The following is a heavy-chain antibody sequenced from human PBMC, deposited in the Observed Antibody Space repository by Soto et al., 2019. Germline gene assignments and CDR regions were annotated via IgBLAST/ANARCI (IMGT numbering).Heavy chain of an antibody. CDR2: IKQDGSEK. J-gene: IGHJ6*02. Sequence: EVQLVESGGGLVQPGGSLRLSCAASGFTFSSYWMSWVRQAPGKGLEWVANIKQDGSEKYYVDSVKGRFTISRDNAKNSLYLQMNSLRAEDTAVYYCARVAGSSSWYVGAHYYYYGMDVWGQGTTVTVSS. D-gene: IGHD6-13*01. CDR3: ARVAGSSSWYVGAHYYYYGMDV. V-gene: IGHV3-7*01. CDR1: GFTFSSYW.